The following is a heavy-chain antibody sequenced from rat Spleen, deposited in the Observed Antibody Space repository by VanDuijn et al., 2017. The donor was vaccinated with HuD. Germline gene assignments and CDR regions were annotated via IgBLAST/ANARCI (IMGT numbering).Heavy chain of an antibody. J-gene: IGHJ2*01. D-gene: IGHD1-9*01. Sequence: QVQLKESGPGLVQPSQTLSLTCTVSGVSLTNYNIHWVRQPTGKGLEWMGVIWTGGSTDYNSALKSRLSISRDTSKSQVFLKMNSLQTEDTATYYCARDPYNGNTYWGQGVMVTVSS. CDR3: ARDPYNGNTY. CDR1: GVSLTNYN. V-gene: IGHV2-30*01. CDR2: IWTGGST.